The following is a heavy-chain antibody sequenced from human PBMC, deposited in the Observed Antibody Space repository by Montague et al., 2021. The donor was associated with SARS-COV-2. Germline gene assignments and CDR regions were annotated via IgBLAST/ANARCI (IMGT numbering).Heavy chain of an antibody. V-gene: IGHV6-1*01. J-gene: IGHJ6*04. Sequence: CAISGDSVSSNSAAWNWIRQSPSRGLEWLGRTYYRSKWYNDYAVSVKSRITINPDTSKNQFSLQLNSVTPEDTAVYYCARGLWFGELLYYYYYYGMDVWGKGTTVTVSS. D-gene: IGHD3-10*01. CDR3: ARGLWFGELLYYYYYYGMDV. CDR1: GDSVSSNSAA. CDR2: TYYRSKWYN.